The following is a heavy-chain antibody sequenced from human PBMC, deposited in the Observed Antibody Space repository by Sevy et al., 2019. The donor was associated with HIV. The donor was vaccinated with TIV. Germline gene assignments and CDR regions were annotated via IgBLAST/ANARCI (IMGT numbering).Heavy chain of an antibody. CDR3: AKDLDIVAVAAAIRLSY. Sequence: GGSLRLSCAASGFTFRNYAMSWVRQAPGKGLEWVSALSGTGGSTYYEDSVKGRFTISRDKSKNTLYLQMNSLRVEDTAVYYCAKDLDIVAVAAAIRLSYWGQGTLVTVSS. V-gene: IGHV3-23*01. J-gene: IGHJ4*02. D-gene: IGHD2-2*01. CDR1: GFTFRNYA. CDR2: LSGTGGST.